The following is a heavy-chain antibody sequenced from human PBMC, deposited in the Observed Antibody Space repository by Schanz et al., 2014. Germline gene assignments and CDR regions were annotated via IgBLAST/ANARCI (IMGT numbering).Heavy chain of an antibody. CDR3: ARDRRYCSGGSCLTFDY. J-gene: IGHJ4*02. Sequence: QVQLVESGGGVVQPGRSLRLSCAAYGFTLSSYAMHWVRQAPGKGLEWVAVISYDGSNKYYADSVKGRFTISRDNSKNTLYLQMNPLRAEATAVYYCARDRRYCSGGSCLTFDYWGQGTLVTVSS. V-gene: IGHV3-30-3*01. CDR1: GFTLSSYA. D-gene: IGHD2-15*01. CDR2: ISYDGSNK.